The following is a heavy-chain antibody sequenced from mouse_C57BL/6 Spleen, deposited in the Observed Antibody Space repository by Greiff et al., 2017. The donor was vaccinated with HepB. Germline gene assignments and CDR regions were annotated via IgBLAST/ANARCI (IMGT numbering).Heavy chain of an antibody. V-gene: IGHV5-9-1*02. CDR3: TRDSGVNPWFAY. CDR1: GFTFSSYA. Sequence: EVKLVESGEGLVKPGGSLKLSCAASGFTFSSYAMSWVRQTPEKRLEWVAYISSGGDYIYYADTVKGRFTISRDNARNTLYLQMSSLKSEDTAMYYCTRDSGVNPWFAYWGQGTLVTVSA. D-gene: IGHD2-2*01. CDR2: ISSGGDYI. J-gene: IGHJ3*01.